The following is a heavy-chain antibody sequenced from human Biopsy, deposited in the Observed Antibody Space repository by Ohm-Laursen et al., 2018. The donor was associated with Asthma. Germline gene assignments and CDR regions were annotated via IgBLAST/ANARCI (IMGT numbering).Heavy chain of an antibody. CDR1: GFTFSDYY. CDR2: IYYTGTT. V-gene: IGHV4-59*01. Sequence: LRLSCAACGFTFSDYYMSWIRQPPGKGLEWIGYIYYTGTTNYNPSLKSRVSISVDTSKNQFSLKLTSVTAADTAVYYCARDFGGWYYFDNWGQGSLVTVSS. CDR3: ARDFGGWYYFDN. J-gene: IGHJ4*02. D-gene: IGHD3-3*01.